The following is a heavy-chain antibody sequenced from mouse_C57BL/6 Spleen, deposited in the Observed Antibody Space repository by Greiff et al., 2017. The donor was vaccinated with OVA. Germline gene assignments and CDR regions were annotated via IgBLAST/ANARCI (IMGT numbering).Heavy chain of an antibody. V-gene: IGHV5-17*01. CDR1: GFTFSDYG. CDR2: ISSGSSTI. D-gene: IGHD2-3*01. J-gene: IGHJ4*01. CDR3: ARYDGYYVDAMDY. Sequence: EVKLVESGGGLVKPGGSLKLSCAASGFTFSDYGMHWVRQAPEKGLEWVAYISSGSSTIYYADTVKGRFTISRDNAKNTLFLQMTSLRSEDTAMYYCARYDGYYVDAMDYWGQGTSVTVSS.